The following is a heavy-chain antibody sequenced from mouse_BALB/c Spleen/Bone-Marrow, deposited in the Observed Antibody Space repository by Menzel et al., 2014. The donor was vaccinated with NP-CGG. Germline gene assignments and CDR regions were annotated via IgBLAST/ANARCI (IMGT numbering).Heavy chain of an antibody. CDR3: ARSGWEGFAD. V-gene: IGHV1-80*01. CDR1: GFPFSMYW. D-gene: IGHD1-1*02. J-gene: IGHJ2*01. Sequence: VKLMESGADLVRPGSSVKISCKPSGFPFSMYWMNWVKQGPGQGLEWIGQIYPGDGDTEYNGRFKGKATLTADKSSSTAYMQLSSLTSEDSAVYFCARSGWEGFADWGQGTTLTVSS. CDR2: IYPGDGDT.